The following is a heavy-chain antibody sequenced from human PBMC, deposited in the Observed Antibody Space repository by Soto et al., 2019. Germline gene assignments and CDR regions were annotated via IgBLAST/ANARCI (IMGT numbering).Heavy chain of an antibody. D-gene: IGHD1-7*01. CDR3: AARIPGTRAFDY. J-gene: IGHJ4*01. Sequence: GGSLRLSCAASGFTFSDYAMTWVRQAPGKGLAWVSIISISGDHTFYADSLKGRFTISRDNLKNTVYLQMNSLRAEDMAVYYCAARIPGTRAFDYWGHGTLVTVSS. V-gene: IGHV3-23*01. CDR2: ISISGDHT. CDR1: GFTFSDYA.